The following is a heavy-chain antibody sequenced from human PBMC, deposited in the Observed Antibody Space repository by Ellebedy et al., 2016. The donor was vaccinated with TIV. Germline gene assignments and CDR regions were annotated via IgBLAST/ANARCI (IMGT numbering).Heavy chain of an antibody. CDR2: ISWTSVNI. CDR3: ARDIYASGGAFDV. J-gene: IGHJ3*01. CDR1: GFTFDQYA. Sequence: SLKISCAASGFTFDQYALHWVRHAPGKGLEWVSSISWTSVNIGYADSVKGRFTISRYNPKSSLYLQMNNLRVEDTVVYYCARDIYASGGAFDVWGRGTMVTVSS. V-gene: IGHV3-9*01. D-gene: IGHD3-10*01.